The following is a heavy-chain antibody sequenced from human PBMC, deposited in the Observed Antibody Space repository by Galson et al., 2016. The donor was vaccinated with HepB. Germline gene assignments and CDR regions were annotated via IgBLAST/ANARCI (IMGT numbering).Heavy chain of an antibody. CDR1: GFSVSTAGVG. V-gene: IGHV2-5*02. CDR3: SCRTLRAGHWTLYY. J-gene: IGHJ4*02. D-gene: IGHD1-1*01. Sequence: PALVKPTQTLTLTCTFSGFSVSTAGVGVSWIRQPPRKALEWLALIYWGDDKRYSPSLKSSFSITKDTSKNQVVLTMTNMDPVKPATYYCSCRTLRAGHWTLYYWCQEPLVSVSS. CDR2: IYWGDDK.